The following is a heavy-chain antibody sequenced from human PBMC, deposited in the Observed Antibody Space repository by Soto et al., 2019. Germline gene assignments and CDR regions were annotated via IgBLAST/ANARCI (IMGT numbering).Heavy chain of an antibody. CDR1: GFTFSSYG. J-gene: IGHJ6*02. CDR2: ISYDGSNK. D-gene: IGHD1-26*01. CDR3: AKDGWDGMDV. V-gene: IGHV3-30*18. Sequence: GGSLRLSCAASGFTFSSYGMHWVRQAPGKGLEWVAVISYDGSNKYYADSVKGRFTISRDNSKNTLYLQVNSLRAEDTAVYYCAKDGWDGMDVWGQGTTVTVSS.